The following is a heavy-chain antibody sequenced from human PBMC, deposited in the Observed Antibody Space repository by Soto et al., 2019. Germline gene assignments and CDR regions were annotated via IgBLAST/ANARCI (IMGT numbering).Heavy chain of an antibody. Sequence: QVQLVQSGAEVKKPGSSVKVSCKASGGTFSSYTISWVRQAPGQGLEWMGRIIPILGIANYAQKFQGRVTITADKSTSTAHRELSSLGSEDTAVYYCARWGLGRGAGGMDVWGQGTTVTVSS. J-gene: IGHJ6*02. D-gene: IGHD3-10*01. CDR2: IIPILGIA. CDR3: ARWGLGRGAGGMDV. V-gene: IGHV1-69*02. CDR1: GGTFSSYT.